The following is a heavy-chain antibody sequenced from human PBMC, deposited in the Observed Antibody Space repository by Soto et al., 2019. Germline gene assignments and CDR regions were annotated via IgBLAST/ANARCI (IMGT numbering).Heavy chain of an antibody. V-gene: IGHV4-34*01. CDR1: GGSVNCYY. D-gene: IGHD3-3*01. Sequence: PSETLSLTCAAYGGSVNCYYWNWIRQAPGKGLEWIGEINHTGGTHYNPSLKSRVTMSVDTSKNQFSLRLSSVTAADTAIYYCATRITVFGLLIPPFDPWGQGTQVTVSS. CDR3: ATRITVFGLLIPPFDP. J-gene: IGHJ5*02. CDR2: INHTGGT.